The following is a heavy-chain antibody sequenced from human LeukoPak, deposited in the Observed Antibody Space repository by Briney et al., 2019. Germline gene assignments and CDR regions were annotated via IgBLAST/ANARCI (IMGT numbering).Heavy chain of an antibody. CDR3: ATPMVVTANNDAFDI. J-gene: IGHJ3*02. CDR2: INPNSGGT. D-gene: IGHD2-21*02. V-gene: IGHV1-2*02. CDR1: GYTFTGYY. Sequence: ASVKVSCKASGYTFTGYYMHWVRQAPGQGLEWMGWINPNSGGTNYAQKFQGRVTMTRDTSISTAYMELSRLRSEDTAVYYCATPMVVTANNDAFDIWGQGTMVTVSS.